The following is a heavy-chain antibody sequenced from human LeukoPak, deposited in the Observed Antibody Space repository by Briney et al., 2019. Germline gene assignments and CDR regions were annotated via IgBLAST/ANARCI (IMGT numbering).Heavy chain of an antibody. Sequence: PGGSLRLSCAASGFTFSDYYMSWIRQAPGKGLEWLSYIISSGTTIYYADSVKGRFTVSRDNAKNSLHLQMNSLRAEDTAVYYCARHSSGWSFDYWGQRTLVTVSS. CDR1: GFTFSDYY. CDR2: IISSGTTI. V-gene: IGHV3-11*04. D-gene: IGHD3-22*01. J-gene: IGHJ4*02. CDR3: ARHSSGWSFDY.